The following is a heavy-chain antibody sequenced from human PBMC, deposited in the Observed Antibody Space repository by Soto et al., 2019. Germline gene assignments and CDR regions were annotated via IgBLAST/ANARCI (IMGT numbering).Heavy chain of an antibody. CDR1: GASISNAY. D-gene: IGHD5-12*01. CDR3: ARDNIVSKGYGMDV. J-gene: IGHJ6*02. CDR2: IHSSGTF. Sequence: SETLSLTCTVSGASISNAYWSWIRQAAGERLEWIRRIHSSGTFNYNPSLKSRVSISRDTSKNQISLKLSSVTAADTAVYYCARDNIVSKGYGMDVWGQGTTVTVSS. V-gene: IGHV4-4*07.